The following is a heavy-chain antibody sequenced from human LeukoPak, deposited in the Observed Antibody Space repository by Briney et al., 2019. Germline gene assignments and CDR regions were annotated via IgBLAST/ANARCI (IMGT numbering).Heavy chain of an antibody. CDR2: IYPGDSDT. CDR3: ARLWSAIYFDY. V-gene: IGHV5-51*01. CDR1: GYSFTSYW. J-gene: IGHJ4*02. D-gene: IGHD1-26*01. Sequence: GESLRISCKGSGYSFTSYWIGWVRQMPGKGLEWMGIIYPGDSDTRYSPSFQGQVTISADKSISTAYLQWGSLKASDTAMYYCARLWSAIYFDYWGQGTLVTVSS.